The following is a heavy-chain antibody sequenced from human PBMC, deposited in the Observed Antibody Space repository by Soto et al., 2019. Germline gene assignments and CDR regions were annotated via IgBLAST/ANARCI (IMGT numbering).Heavy chain of an antibody. D-gene: IGHD6-19*01. CDR1: GFTFSDYY. Sequence: QVQLVESGGGLVKPGGSLRLSCAASGFTFSDYYMSWIRQAPGKGLEWVSYISSSSSYTNYADSVKGRFTSSRDNAKNSLYVPMNSLRAEVTAVYYCAMVMYSSGWYYFDYWGQGTLVTVSS. J-gene: IGHJ4*02. V-gene: IGHV3-11*06. CDR3: AMVMYSSGWYYFDY. CDR2: ISSSSSYT.